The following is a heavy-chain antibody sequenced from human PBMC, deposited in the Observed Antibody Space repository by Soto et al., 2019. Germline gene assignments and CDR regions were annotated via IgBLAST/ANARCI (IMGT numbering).Heavy chain of an antibody. CDR1: GFTFSGSA. CDR2: IRSKANSYAT. J-gene: IGHJ2*01. V-gene: IGHV3-73*02. Sequence: EVQLVESGGGLVQPGGSLKLSCAASGFTFSGSAMHWVRQASGKGLEWVGRIRSKANSYATAYAASVKGRFTISRDDSKNTAYLKMNSLKTEDTAVYYCTRLLVGARQDWYFDLWGRGTLVTVSS. CDR3: TRLLVGARQDWYFDL. D-gene: IGHD1-26*01.